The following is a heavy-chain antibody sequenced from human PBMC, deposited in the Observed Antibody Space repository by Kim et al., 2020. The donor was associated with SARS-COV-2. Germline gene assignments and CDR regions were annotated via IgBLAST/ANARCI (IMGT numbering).Heavy chain of an antibody. V-gene: IGHV3-15*01. Sequence: GGSLRLSCAASGFTFSNAWMSWVRQAPGKGLEWVGRIKSKTDGGTTDYAAPVKGRFTISRDDSKNTLYLQMNSLKTEDTAVYYCTTDSDDILTGYENWGQGTLVTVSS. CDR3: TTDSDDILTGYEN. CDR2: IKSKTDGGTT. J-gene: IGHJ4*02. CDR1: GFTFSNAW. D-gene: IGHD3-9*01.